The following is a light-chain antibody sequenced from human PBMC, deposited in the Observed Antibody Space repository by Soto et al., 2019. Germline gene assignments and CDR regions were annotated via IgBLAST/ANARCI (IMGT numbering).Light chain of an antibody. CDR2: QDT. CDR3: QAWDSSTGVV. Sequence: SYELTQPPSVSVSPGQTASITCSGDKLGDKFACWYQQKPGQSPVMVIYQDTKRPSGIPARFAGSNTGNTATLTIGGTQAMDEADYSCQAWDSSTGVVFGGGTKLTVL. CDR1: KLGDKF. J-gene: IGLJ2*01. V-gene: IGLV3-1*01.